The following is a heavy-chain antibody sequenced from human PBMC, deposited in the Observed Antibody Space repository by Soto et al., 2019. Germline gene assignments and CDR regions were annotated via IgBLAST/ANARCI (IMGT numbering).Heavy chain of an antibody. Sequence: QVQLVQSGAEVKKPGSSVKVSCKASGGTFSSYAISWVRQAPGQGLEWMGGIIPIFGTANYAQKFRGRVTITADESTSTAYMELSSLRSEDTAVYYCARVTKTYYDSSGYYYYYGMDVWGQGTTVTVSS. CDR2: IIPIFGTA. J-gene: IGHJ6*02. CDR3: ARVTKTYYDSSGYYYYYGMDV. V-gene: IGHV1-69*01. CDR1: GGTFSSYA. D-gene: IGHD3-22*01.